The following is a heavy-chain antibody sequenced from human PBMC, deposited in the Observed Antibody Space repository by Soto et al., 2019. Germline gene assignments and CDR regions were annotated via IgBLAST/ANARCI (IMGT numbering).Heavy chain of an antibody. Sequence: QVQRVESGGGVVQPGRSLRLSCAASGFTFSSYAMHWVRQAPGKGLEWVAVISYDGSNKYYADSVKGRFTISRDNSKNTLYLQMNSLRAEDTAVYYCARDGEWFGELLPALWGQGTLVTVSS. D-gene: IGHD3-10*01. V-gene: IGHV3-30-3*01. J-gene: IGHJ4*02. CDR3: ARDGEWFGELLPAL. CDR2: ISYDGSNK. CDR1: GFTFSSYA.